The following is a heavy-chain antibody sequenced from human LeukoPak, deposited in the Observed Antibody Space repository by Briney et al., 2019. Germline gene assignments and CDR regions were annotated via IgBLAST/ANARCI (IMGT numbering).Heavy chain of an antibody. V-gene: IGHV4-39*07. CDR2: IYYSGST. J-gene: IGHJ2*01. CDR3: ARDLDSSGRGYFDL. D-gene: IGHD6-19*01. Sequence: NPSETLSLTCTVSGGSISSSSYYWGWIRQPPGKGLEWIGSIYYSGSTYYNPSLKSRVTISVDTSKNQFSLKLSSVTAADTAVYYCARDLDSSGRGYFDLWGRGTLVTVSS. CDR1: GGSISSSSYY.